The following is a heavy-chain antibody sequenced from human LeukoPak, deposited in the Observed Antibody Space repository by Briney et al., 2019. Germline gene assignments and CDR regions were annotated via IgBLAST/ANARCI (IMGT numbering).Heavy chain of an antibody. CDR3: ASEYRYYYYMDV. CDR2: IYTSGST. Sequence: SETLSLTCTVSGGSISSYYWSWLRQPAGKGVEGVGRIYTSGSTNYNPSLKSRVTMSVDTSKNQFSLKLSSVTAADTAVYYCASEYRYYYYMDVWGKGTTVTVSS. V-gene: IGHV4-4*07. CDR1: GGSISSYY. J-gene: IGHJ6*03. D-gene: IGHD1-14*01.